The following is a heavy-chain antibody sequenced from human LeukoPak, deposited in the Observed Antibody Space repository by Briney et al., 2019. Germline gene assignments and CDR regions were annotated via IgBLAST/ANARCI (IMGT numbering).Heavy chain of an antibody. D-gene: IGHD3-10*01. CDR3: AKAQVRGVITMEDY. J-gene: IGHJ4*02. CDR2: ISGSGGTT. Sequence: PGGSLRLSCAASGFTFSTNAMTWFRQAPGKGLEWVSAISGSGGTTYYADSVKGRFTISRDNSKNTLYLQMNSLRAEDTAVYYCAKAQVRGVITMEDYWGQGTLVSVSS. CDR1: GFTFSTNA. V-gene: IGHV3-23*01.